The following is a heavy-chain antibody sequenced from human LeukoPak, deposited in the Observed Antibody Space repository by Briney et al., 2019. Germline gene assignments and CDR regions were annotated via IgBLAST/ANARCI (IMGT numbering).Heavy chain of an antibody. CDR1: GFTFSTYW. Sequence: GGSLRLSCTASGFTFSTYWMHWVRQAPGKGLVWVSRINGDGSSATYADSVKGRFTISRDNAKNTLYLQTNSLRLDDTAIYYCATGAFAISSSGVVFDWWGQGTLATVSS. CDR3: ATGAFAISSSGVVFDW. V-gene: IGHV3-74*01. J-gene: IGHJ4*02. CDR2: INGDGSSA. D-gene: IGHD3-22*01.